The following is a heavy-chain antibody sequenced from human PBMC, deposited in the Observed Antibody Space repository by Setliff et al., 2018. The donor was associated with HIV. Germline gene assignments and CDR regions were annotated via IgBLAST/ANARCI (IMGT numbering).Heavy chain of an antibody. CDR2: INHSGST. V-gene: IGHV4-4*02. D-gene: IGHD3-3*01. Sequence: SETLPSPALSLVAPSAVVPGGVGSASPQGRGWSGLGEINHSGSTAYNLALESRVSMSIDTSKNQFSLKLTSVTAADTAIYYCARGRDYTGSWFRPFYLDFWGHGNLVTVSS. CDR3: ARGRDYTGSWFRPFYLDF. CDR1: VAPSAVVPG. J-gene: IGHJ4*01.